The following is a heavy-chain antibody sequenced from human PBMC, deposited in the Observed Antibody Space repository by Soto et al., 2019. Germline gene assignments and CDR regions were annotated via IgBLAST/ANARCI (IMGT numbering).Heavy chain of an antibody. CDR2: ISGSGGST. V-gene: IGHV3-23*01. CDR3: ARVPSLIAVAGTASY. CDR1: GFTFSSYA. Sequence: EVQLLESGGGLVQPGGSLRLSCAASGFTFSSYAMSWVRQAPGKGLEWVSAISGSGGSTYYADSVKGRFTISRDNPKNTLYLQMNSLRAEDTAVYYCARVPSLIAVAGTASYWGQGTLVTVSS. J-gene: IGHJ4*02. D-gene: IGHD6-19*01.